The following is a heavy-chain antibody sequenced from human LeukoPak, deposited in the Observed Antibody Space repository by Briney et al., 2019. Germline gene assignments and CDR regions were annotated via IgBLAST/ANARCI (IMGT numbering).Heavy chain of an antibody. V-gene: IGHV4-59*08. CDR3: ARQGGYYYDSSGYYSGAFDI. CDR1: GGSISSYY. CDR2: IYCSGST. J-gene: IGHJ3*02. D-gene: IGHD3-22*01. Sequence: SETLSLTCTVSGGSISSYYWSWIRQPPGKGLEWIGYIYCSGSTNYNPSLKSRVTISVDTSKNQFSLKLSSVTAADTAVYYCARQGGYYYDSSGYYSGAFDIWGQGTMVTVSS.